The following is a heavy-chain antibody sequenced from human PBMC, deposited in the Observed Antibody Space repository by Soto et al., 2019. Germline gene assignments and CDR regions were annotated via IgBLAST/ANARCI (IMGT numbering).Heavy chain of an antibody. CDR2: IWYDGSNK. J-gene: IGHJ6*03. V-gene: IGHV3-33*01. Sequence: GGSLRLSCAASGFTFSSYGMHWVRQAPGKGLEWVAVIWYDGSNKYYADSVKGRFTISRDNSKNTLYLQMNSLRAEDTAVYYCARVNRYYYYYLDGWGKGTTVTVAS. CDR1: GFTFSSYG. CDR3: ARVNRYYYYYLDG.